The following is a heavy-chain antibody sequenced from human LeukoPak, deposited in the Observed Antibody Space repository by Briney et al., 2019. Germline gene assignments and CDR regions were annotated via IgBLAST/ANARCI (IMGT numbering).Heavy chain of an antibody. CDR2: INHSGST. V-gene: IGHV4-34*01. CDR1: GGSFSGYY. Sequence: PSETLSLTCAVYGGSFSGYYWSWIRQPPGKELEWIGEINHSGSTNYNPSLKSRVTISVDTSKNQFSLKLSSVTAADTAVYYCAGRDYWGQGTLVTVSS. CDR3: AGRDY. D-gene: IGHD1-26*01. J-gene: IGHJ4*02.